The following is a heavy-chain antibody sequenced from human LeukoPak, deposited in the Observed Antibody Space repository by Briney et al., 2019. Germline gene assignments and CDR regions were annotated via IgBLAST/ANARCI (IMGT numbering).Heavy chain of an antibody. J-gene: IGHJ4*02. CDR3: ASSVVATTRPFDY. CDR1: GFTFSSYG. CDR2: IWYDGSNK. Sequence: GRSLRLSCAASGFTFSSYGMHWVRQAPGKGLEWVAVIWYDGSNKYYADSVRGRFTISRDNSKNTLYLQMNSLRAEDTAVYYCASSVVATTRPFDYWGQGTLVTVSS. D-gene: IGHD5-12*01. V-gene: IGHV3-33*01.